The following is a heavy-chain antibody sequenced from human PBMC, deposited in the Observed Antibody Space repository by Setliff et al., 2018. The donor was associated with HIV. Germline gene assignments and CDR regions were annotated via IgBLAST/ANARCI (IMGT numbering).Heavy chain of an antibody. Sequence: ASVKVSCKASGYTFTDYYMHWVRQAPGQGLEWMGWINPKSGGTNSAVKFQGRVTMTRDTSISTAYMELSRLRSDDTAVYYCARDGGGPGDYYYYYMDVWAKGTTVTVSS. CDR2: INPKSGGT. CDR3: ARDGGGPGDYYYYYMDV. J-gene: IGHJ6*03. V-gene: IGHV1-2*02. D-gene: IGHD3-16*01. CDR1: GYTFTDYY.